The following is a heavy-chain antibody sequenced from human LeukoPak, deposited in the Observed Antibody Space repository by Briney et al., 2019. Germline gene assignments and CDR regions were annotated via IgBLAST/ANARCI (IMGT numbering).Heavy chain of an antibody. CDR1: GFTFSSYS. Sequence: GGSLRLSCAASGFTFSSYSMNWVRQAPGKGLEWVAFIRYDGSNKYYADSVKGRFTISRDNSKNTLYLQMNSLRAEDTAVYYSAKDLCGGDCYCDYWGQGTLVTVSS. V-gene: IGHV3-30*02. D-gene: IGHD2-21*02. CDR3: AKDLCGGDCYCDY. J-gene: IGHJ4*02. CDR2: IRYDGSNK.